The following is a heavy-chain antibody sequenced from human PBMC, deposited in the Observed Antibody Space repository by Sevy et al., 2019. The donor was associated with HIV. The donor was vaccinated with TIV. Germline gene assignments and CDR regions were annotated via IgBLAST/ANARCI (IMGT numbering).Heavy chain of an antibody. Sequence: GGSLRLSCGVSGFTFSSYVMSWVRQAPGKGLEWVSGISGSGGSTYYADSVKGRFTISRDNSKNTLYLQMTSLRAEDTAVYYCAKEGFGYNYDSSGNLDYWGQGTLAPSPQ. CDR1: GFTFSSYV. CDR2: ISGSGGST. CDR3: AKEGFGYNYDSSGNLDY. D-gene: IGHD3-22*01. J-gene: IGHJ4*02. V-gene: IGHV3-23*01.